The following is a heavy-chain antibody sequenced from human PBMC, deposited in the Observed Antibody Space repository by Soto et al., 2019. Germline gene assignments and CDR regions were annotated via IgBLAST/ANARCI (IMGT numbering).Heavy chain of an antibody. V-gene: IGHV1-8*01. CDR1: GYSFTSLD. CDR2: MQPSTGRT. J-gene: IGHJ4*02. D-gene: IGHD1-26*01. CDR3: ARGVSAGVDY. Sequence: GASVKVSCKASGYSFTSLDINWVRQTAGQGLEWMGWMQPSTGRTGYAQKFQGRVTMTRDTSINTAYMELTTLTSDDTAFYYCARGVSAGVDYWGQGNLVTVSP.